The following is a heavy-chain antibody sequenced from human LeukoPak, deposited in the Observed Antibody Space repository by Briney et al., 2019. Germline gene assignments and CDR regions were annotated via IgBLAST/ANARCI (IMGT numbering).Heavy chain of an antibody. Sequence: GGSLRLSCAASGFTFSSYAMHWVRQAPGKGLEWVAVISYDGSNKYYADSVKGRFTISRDNSKNTLYLQMNSLRAEDTAVYYCAGERVAHIVVVTAIPAYYGMDVWGQGTTVTVSS. V-gene: IGHV3-30-3*01. CDR3: AGERVAHIVVVTAIPAYYGMDV. J-gene: IGHJ6*02. D-gene: IGHD2-21*02. CDR1: GFTFSSYA. CDR2: ISYDGSNK.